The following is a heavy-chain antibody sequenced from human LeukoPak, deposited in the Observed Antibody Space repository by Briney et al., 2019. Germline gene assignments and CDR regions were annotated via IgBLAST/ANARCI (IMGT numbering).Heavy chain of an antibody. CDR3: AKDNSYDCVWGSYRPVPHFDY. CDR2: ISWNSGSI. D-gene: IGHD3-16*02. CDR1: GFTFDDYA. J-gene: IGHJ4*02. Sequence: GGSLRLSCAASGFTFDDYAMHWVRQAPGKGLEWVSGISWNSGSIGYADSLKGRFTISRDNAKNSLYLQMNSLRAEDTALYYCAKDNSYDCVWGSYRPVPHFDYWGQGTLVTVSS. V-gene: IGHV3-9*01.